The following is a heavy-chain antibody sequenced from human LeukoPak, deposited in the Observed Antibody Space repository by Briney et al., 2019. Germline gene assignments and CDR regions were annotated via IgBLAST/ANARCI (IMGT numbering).Heavy chain of an antibody. CDR2: ISAYNGNT. Sequence: ASVKVSCKASGYTFTSYGISWVRQAPGQGLEWMGWISAYNGNTNYAQKLQGRVTMTTDTSTSTAYMELRGLRSDDTAVYYCAFDSSGYRFLAFDYWGQGTLVTVSS. CDR1: GYTFTSYG. CDR3: AFDSSGYRFLAFDY. D-gene: IGHD3-22*01. V-gene: IGHV1-18*01. J-gene: IGHJ4*02.